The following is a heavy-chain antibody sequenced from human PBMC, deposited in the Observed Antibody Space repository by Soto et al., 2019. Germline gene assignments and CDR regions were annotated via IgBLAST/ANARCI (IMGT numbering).Heavy chain of an antibody. CDR3: ARVGAAAGPYYFDY. CDR1: GYTFTNYA. CDR2: INAGNGNT. D-gene: IGHD6-13*01. V-gene: IGHV1-3*01. J-gene: IGHJ4*02. Sequence: GASVKVSCKASGYTFTNYAMHWVRQAPGQRLEWMGWINAGNGNTKYSQKFQGRVTITRDTSASTAYMELSSLRSEDTAVYYCARVGAAAGPYYFDYWGQGTLVIVS.